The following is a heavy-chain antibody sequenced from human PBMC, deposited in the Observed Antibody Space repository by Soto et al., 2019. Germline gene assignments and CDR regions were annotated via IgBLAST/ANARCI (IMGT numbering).Heavy chain of an antibody. J-gene: IGHJ4*02. CDR3: ARDLGPHRRYFHWQPQYYFDY. Sequence: PVGSLRLSCAASGFTFSSYAMHWVRQAPGKGLEYVSAISSNGGTTYYANSVKGRFTISRDNSKNTLYLQMGSLRAEDMAVYYCARDLGPHRRYFHWQPQYYFDYWGQGTLVTVSS. V-gene: IGHV3-64*01. D-gene: IGHD3-9*01. CDR2: ISSNGGTT. CDR1: GFTFSSYA.